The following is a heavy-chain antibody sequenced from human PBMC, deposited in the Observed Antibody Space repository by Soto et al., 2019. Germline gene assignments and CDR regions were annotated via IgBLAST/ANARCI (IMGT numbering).Heavy chain of an antibody. V-gene: IGHV1-18*01. J-gene: IGHJ4*02. CDR2: INTYNDNT. CDR1: GYTFTTYG. Sequence: GASVKVSCKASGYTFTTYGISWVRQAPGQGLQWTGWINTYNDNTYYAQSLQGRVTMTTDTSTSTAYMDLRSLRSDDSAVYYCAREYCDSSRCYLPDYWGQGTLVTVSS. D-gene: IGHD2-2*01. CDR3: AREYCDSSRCYLPDY.